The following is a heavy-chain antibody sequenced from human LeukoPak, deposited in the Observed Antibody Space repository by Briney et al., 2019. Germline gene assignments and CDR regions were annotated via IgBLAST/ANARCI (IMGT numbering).Heavy chain of an antibody. V-gene: IGHV3-66*02. CDR1: GFTVSSNY. D-gene: IGHD5-24*01. CDR2: IYSGGST. J-gene: IGHJ4*02. Sequence: QPGESLRLSCAASGFTVSSNYMSWVRQAPGKGLEWVSVIYSGGSTYYADSVKGRFTISRDNSKNTLYLQMNSLRAEDTAVYYCARDRRDGNYFDYWGQGTLVTVSS. CDR3: ARDRRDGNYFDY.